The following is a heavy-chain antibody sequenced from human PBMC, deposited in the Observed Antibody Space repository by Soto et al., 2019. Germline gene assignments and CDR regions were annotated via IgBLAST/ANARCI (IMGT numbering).Heavy chain of an antibody. CDR1: GYTLTELS. J-gene: IGHJ4*02. Sequence: ASGKVACKGSGYTLTELSMHWVRQAPGKGLEWMGGFDPEDGETIYAQKFQGRVTMTEDTSTDTAYMELSSLRSEDTAVYYCAKVGSYKTYFGFWGQGTLVTVSS. CDR3: AKVGSYKTYFGF. V-gene: IGHV1-24*01. CDR2: FDPEDGET. D-gene: IGHD1-26*01.